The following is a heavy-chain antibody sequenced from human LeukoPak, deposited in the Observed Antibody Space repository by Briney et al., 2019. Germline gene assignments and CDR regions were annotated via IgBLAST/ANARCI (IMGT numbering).Heavy chain of an antibody. D-gene: IGHD5-18*01. V-gene: IGHV3-30*01. CDR2: ISYDGSNK. CDR1: GFTFSTFS. Sequence: PGRSLRLSCAASGFTFSTFSMHWVRQAPGKGLEWVALISYDGSNKYYADSVKGRFTISRDNSKNTLYLQMNSLRAEDTAEYYCARGEGYSYGHCFDYWGQGSLVTVSS. J-gene: IGHJ4*02. CDR3: ARGEGYSYGHCFDY.